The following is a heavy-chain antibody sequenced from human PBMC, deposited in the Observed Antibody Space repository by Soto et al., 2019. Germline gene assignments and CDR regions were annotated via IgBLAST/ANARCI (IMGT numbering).Heavy chain of an antibody. CDR2: INHSGSP. Sequence: QVQLQQWGAGLLKPSETLSLTCAVYGGSFNDYWWSWIRQPPGKGLEWIGEINHSGSPNYNPSLKSRVIMSIDKCKDQVSLMLTSVTAADTAVYYCARGQNYIWTFGGQGTLVTVSS. V-gene: IGHV4-34*01. D-gene: IGHD3-16*01. CDR1: GGSFNDYW. J-gene: IGHJ4*02. CDR3: ARGQNYIWTF.